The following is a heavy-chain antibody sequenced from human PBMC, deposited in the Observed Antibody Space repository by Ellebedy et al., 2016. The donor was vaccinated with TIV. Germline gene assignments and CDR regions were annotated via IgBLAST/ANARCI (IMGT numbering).Heavy chain of an antibody. D-gene: IGHD4-17*01. J-gene: IGHJ4*02. CDR2: INPKSGGT. CDR3: ARDGAVTTVFDY. CDR1: GYTFTDYY. V-gene: IGHV1-2*04. Sequence: AASVKVSCQASGYTFTDYYIHWVRQAPGQGLEWMGWINPKSGGTNYAQKFQGWVTMTRDTSISTVYMELSRLRSDDTAVYYCARDGAVTTVFDYWGQGTLVTVSS.